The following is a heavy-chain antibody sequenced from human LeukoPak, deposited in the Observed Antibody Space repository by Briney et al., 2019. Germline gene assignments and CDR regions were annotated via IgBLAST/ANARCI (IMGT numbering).Heavy chain of an antibody. Sequence: GASVKVSCKASGYTFTGYYMHWVRQAPGQGLEWMGWISAYNGNTNYAQKLQGRVTMTTDTSTSTAYMELRSLRSDDTAVYYCARGGVLLWFGELSPPKNPFDYWGQGTLVTVSS. J-gene: IGHJ4*02. D-gene: IGHD3-10*01. CDR2: ISAYNGNT. CDR1: GYTFTGYY. V-gene: IGHV1-18*04. CDR3: ARGGVLLWFGELSPPKNPFDY.